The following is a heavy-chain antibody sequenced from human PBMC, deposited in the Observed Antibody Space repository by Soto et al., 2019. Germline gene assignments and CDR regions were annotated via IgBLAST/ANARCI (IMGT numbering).Heavy chain of an antibody. CDR2: IFSNDEK. Sequence: GSGPTLVNPTETLTLTCTVSGFSLSNARMGVSWIRQPPGKALEWLAHIFSNDEKSYSTSLKSRLTISKDTSKSQVVLTMTNMDPVDTATYYCARIWYYDFWSGYSSAGDAFDIWGQGTMVTVSS. CDR1: GFSLSNARMG. J-gene: IGHJ3*02. V-gene: IGHV2-26*01. CDR3: ARIWYYDFWSGYSSAGDAFDI. D-gene: IGHD3-3*01.